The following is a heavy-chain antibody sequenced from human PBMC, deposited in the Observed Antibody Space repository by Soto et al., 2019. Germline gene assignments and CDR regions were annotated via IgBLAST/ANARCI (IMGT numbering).Heavy chain of an antibody. CDR1: GFTFTNAW. D-gene: IGHD2-21*02. Sequence: GGSLRLSCAASGFTFTNAWMSWVRQAPGKGLEWVGRIKRKSDGGTADYAAPVKGRFTISRDDSQNTLYLQMNNLNTEDTALYYCATGFCCGGWWGAFDIWGQGTMVTVSS. CDR3: ATGFCCGGWWGAFDI. J-gene: IGHJ3*02. V-gene: IGHV3-15*01. CDR2: IKRKSDGGTA.